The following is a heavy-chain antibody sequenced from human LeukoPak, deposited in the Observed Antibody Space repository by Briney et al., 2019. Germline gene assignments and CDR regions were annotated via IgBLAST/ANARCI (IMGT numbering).Heavy chain of an antibody. Sequence: PGGSLRLSCAASGFTLSSYWMSWVRQAPGKGLEWVANIKQDGSEKYYVDSVKGRFTISRDDAKNSLYLQMNSLRAEDTAVYYCARAADTAMVQAWFGYWGQGTLVAVSS. D-gene: IGHD5-18*01. CDR3: ARAADTAMVQAWFGY. CDR1: GFTLSSYW. CDR2: IKQDGSEK. J-gene: IGHJ4*02. V-gene: IGHV3-7*01.